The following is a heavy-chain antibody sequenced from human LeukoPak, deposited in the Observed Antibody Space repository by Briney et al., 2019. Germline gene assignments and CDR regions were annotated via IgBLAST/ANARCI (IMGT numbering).Heavy chain of an antibody. Sequence: PSETLSLTCTVSGGSISSYYWSWIRQPPGKGLEWIGYIYYSGSTNYNPSLKSRVTISVDTSKNQFSLKLSSVTAADTAVYYCARWGIGDLRNTFDIWGHGTMVTVSS. CDR3: ARWGIGDLRNTFDI. CDR1: GGSISSYY. V-gene: IGHV4-59*01. CDR2: IYYSGST. D-gene: IGHD3-10*01. J-gene: IGHJ3*02.